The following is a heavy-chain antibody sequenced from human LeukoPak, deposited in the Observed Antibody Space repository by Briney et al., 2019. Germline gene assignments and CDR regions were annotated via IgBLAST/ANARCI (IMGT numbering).Heavy chain of an antibody. D-gene: IGHD3-10*01. CDR2: ISRSGGRT. J-gene: IGHJ4*02. V-gene: IGHV3-23*01. CDR1: GFTFSSYV. CDR3: ASYGSGSYSLSTD. Sequence: QAGGSLRLSCAASGFTFSSYVMSWVRQAPGKGLEWVSAISRSGGRTYYADSMKGRFTISRDNSKNTLYLQMNSLRAEDTAVYYCASYGSGSYSLSTDWGQGTLVTVSS.